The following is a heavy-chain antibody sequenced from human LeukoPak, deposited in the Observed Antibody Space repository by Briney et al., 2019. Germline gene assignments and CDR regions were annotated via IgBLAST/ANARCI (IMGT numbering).Heavy chain of an antibody. D-gene: IGHD1/OR15-1a*01. Sequence: ASETLSLTCAVSGGSISSIHWWSLVRQPPGKGLEWIGEIFPTSSTNYIPSLKSRVTISLDKSKNQFSLKLSSVTAADTAVYYCARGKPLKTGTTTQHFDSWGQGTLVTVSS. CDR2: IFPTSST. CDR1: GGSISSIHW. CDR3: ARGKPLKTGTTTQHFDS. J-gene: IGHJ4*02. V-gene: IGHV4-4*02.